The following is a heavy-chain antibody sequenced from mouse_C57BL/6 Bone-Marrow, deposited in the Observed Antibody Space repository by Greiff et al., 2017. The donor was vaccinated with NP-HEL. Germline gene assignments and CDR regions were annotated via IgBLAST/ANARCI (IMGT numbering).Heavy chain of an antibody. J-gene: IGHJ4*01. CDR3: ARDEALLLRFPYAMDY. CDR2: INYDGSST. Sequence: EVQRVESEGGLVQPGSSMKLSCTASGFTFSDYYMAWVRQVPEKGLEWVANINYDGSSTYSLDSLKSRFIISRDNAKNILYLQMSSLKSEDTATYYCARDEALLLRFPYAMDYWGQGTSVTVSS. V-gene: IGHV5-16*01. CDR1: GFTFSDYY. D-gene: IGHD1-1*01.